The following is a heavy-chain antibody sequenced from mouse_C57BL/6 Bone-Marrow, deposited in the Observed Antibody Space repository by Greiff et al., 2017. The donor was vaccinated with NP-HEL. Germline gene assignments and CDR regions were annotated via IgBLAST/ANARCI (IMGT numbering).Heavy chain of an antibody. V-gene: IGHV5-6-3*01. Sequence: EVMLVESGGDLVQPGGSLKLSCAASGFTFSNYGMSWVRQTPDKRLELVANINSNGDNTYYPDSVKGRFTISRDSAKNTLYLQMSSLKSEDTAMYYCARGYDHDSWFAHWGQGTLVTVSA. CDR3: ARGYDHDSWFAH. CDR1: GFTFSNYG. CDR2: INSNGDNT. J-gene: IGHJ3*01. D-gene: IGHD2-4*01.